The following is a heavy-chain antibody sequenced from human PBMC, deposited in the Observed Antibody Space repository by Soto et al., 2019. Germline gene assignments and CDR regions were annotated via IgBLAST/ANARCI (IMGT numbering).Heavy chain of an antibody. CDR2: INPATGDT. CDR1: GYAFTTSA. CDR3: ARASGRSKLLPFYFDP. Sequence: QVHRVQSGAEVQKPGASVRISCQASGYAFTTSAIHWVRQAPGQSLEWMGWINPATGDTKYSQNVRGRVTFALDTSATTAYMDLRSLASHDTAVYSCARASGRSKLLPFYFDPWGQGTQVTVSS. V-gene: IGHV1-3*01. J-gene: IGHJ5*02. D-gene: IGHD1-26*01.